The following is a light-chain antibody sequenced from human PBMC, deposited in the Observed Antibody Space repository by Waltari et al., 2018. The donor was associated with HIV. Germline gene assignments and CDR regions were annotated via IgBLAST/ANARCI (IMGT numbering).Light chain of an antibody. Sequence: ENVLTQSPGTLSLSPGERATLSCRASQSVNGNYLAWYQQKPGQAPRLLIYGASSRAIGIPDRFSRSGSGTDFTLTISRLEPEDFAVYYCQQYSNWPRTFGQGTKVEIK. CDR2: GAS. V-gene: IGKV3-20*01. CDR3: QQYSNWPRT. J-gene: IGKJ1*01. CDR1: QSVNGNY.